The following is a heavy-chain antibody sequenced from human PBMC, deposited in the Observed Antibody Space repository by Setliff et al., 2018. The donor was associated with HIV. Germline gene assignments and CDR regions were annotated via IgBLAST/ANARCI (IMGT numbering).Heavy chain of an antibody. Sequence: PSETLSLTCTVSGGSISTGGYYWSWIRQHPGKGLEWIGYINFSGSTYYNPSLRSRTTISIDTSKNQFSLNLNSVTAADTAVYYCAREQTTETTMGFAFDIWDQGTVVTVSS. J-gene: IGHJ3*02. V-gene: IGHV4-31*03. D-gene: IGHD4-17*01. CDR1: GGSISTGGYY. CDR2: INFSGST. CDR3: AREQTTETTMGFAFDI.